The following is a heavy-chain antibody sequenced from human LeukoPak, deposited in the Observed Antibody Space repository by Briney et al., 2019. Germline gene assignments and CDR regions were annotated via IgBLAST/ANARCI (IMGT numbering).Heavy chain of an antibody. CDR3: AKPGIAATLPSDY. CDR2: IRGSGGGT. D-gene: IGHD5-12*01. J-gene: IGHJ4*02. V-gene: IGHV3-23*01. CDR1: GFTFSSYA. Sequence: PGGSLRLSCAASGFTFSSYAMSWVRQAPGKGLEWVSAIRGSGGGTYYADSVKGRFTISRDNSKNSLYLQMNSLRAEDTAVYYCAKPGIAATLPSDYWGQGTLVTVSS.